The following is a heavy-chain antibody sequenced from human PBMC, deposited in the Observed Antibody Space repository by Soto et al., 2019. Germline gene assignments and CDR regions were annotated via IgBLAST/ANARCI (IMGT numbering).Heavy chain of an antibody. V-gene: IGHV1-46*01. CDR3: ATLYTAFDY. CDR2: INPRGGST. D-gene: IGHD4-4*01. CDR1: GYTFTAYE. Sequence: QVQLVQSGAEVKKPGASVKVSCKASGYTFTAYEIHWVRQAPGQGLEWMGMINPRGGSTRYAQKFQGRVTMTRDTSTSTVYMDLSSLRSEDTAVYYCATLYTAFDYWGQGTLVTVSS. J-gene: IGHJ4*02.